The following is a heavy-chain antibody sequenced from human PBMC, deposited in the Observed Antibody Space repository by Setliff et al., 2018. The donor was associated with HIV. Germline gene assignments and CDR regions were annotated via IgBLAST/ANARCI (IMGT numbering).Heavy chain of an antibody. Sequence: PSETLSLTCSVSGGSFSGYYWSWIRQPPGKGLEWIGYIYIYNSGSTNYNPSLKSRVTISVDTSKNQFSLKLSSVTAADTAVYYCARARTPYYYDSSAYYFNYYYMDVWGKGTTVTVSS. J-gene: IGHJ6*03. CDR1: GGSFSGYY. D-gene: IGHD3-22*01. V-gene: IGHV4-59*01. CDR3: ARARTPYYYDSSAYYFNYYYMDV. CDR2: IYIYNSGST.